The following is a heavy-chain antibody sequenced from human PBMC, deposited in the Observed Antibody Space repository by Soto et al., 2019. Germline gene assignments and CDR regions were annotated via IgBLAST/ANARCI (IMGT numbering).Heavy chain of an antibody. Sequence: PGGSLRLSCAASGFTFSSYWMSWVRQAPGKGLEWVANIKQDGSEKYYVDSVKGRLTISRDNAKNSLYLQMNSLRAEDTAVYYCARDTTYCSGGSCPPYYFDYWGQGTLVTVSS. J-gene: IGHJ4*02. CDR3: ARDTTYCSGGSCPPYYFDY. D-gene: IGHD2-15*01. V-gene: IGHV3-7*01. CDR1: GFTFSSYW. CDR2: IKQDGSEK.